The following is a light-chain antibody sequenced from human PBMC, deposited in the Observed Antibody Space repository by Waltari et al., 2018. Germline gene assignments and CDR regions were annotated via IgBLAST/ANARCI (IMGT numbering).Light chain of an antibody. CDR2: DDN. CDR3: HSFESSNQV. V-gene: IGLV6-57*01. Sequence: NFLLTQPQSVSGSPGKTVTISCTRNSGSIAGYYVQWYQQRPGHYPPMVIFDDNQRPSGVPDRCAGSIDRSSNAASLTISRLKAEDEADYYCHSFESSNQVFGGGTKLTVL. J-gene: IGLJ3*02. CDR1: SGSIAGYY.